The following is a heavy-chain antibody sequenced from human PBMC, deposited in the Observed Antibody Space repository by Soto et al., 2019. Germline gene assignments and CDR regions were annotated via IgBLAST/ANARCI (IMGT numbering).Heavy chain of an antibody. V-gene: IGHV4-39*01. D-gene: IGHD4-17*01. CDR2: IYYSGST. CDR3: ARHRGDYVLDY. CDR1: GGSISSSSYY. Sequence: QLQLQESGPGLVKPSETLSLTCTVSGGSISSSSYYWGWIRQPPGKGLEWIGSIYYSGSTYYNPSLKSRVTISVDTSKNQFSLKLSSVTAADTAVYYCARHRGDYVLDYWGQGTLVTVSS. J-gene: IGHJ4*02.